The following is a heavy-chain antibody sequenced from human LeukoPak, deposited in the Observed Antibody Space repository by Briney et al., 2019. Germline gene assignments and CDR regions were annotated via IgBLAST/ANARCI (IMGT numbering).Heavy chain of an antibody. Sequence: SVKVSCKASGGTFSSYAISWVRQAPGQGLEWMGGIIPIFGTANYAQKFQGRVTITADESTSTAYMELSSLRSEDTAVSYCARASAHSSSCYLFDYWGQGTLVTVSS. CDR1: GGTFSSYA. V-gene: IGHV1-69*13. D-gene: IGHD6-13*01. J-gene: IGHJ4*02. CDR3: ARASAHSSSCYLFDY. CDR2: IIPIFGTA.